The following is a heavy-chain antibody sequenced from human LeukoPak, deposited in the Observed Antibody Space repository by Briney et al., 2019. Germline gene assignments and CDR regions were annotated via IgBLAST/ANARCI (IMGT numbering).Heavy chain of an antibody. Sequence: GGSLRLSCVASGFTFSSYGMHWVRQAPGKGLEWVAVISYDGSNKYYADSVKGRFTISRDNSKNTLYLQMNSLRAEDTAVYYCAKAYFDSSGFGAFDIWGQGTMVTVSS. CDR1: GFTFSSYG. CDR2: ISYDGSNK. D-gene: IGHD3-22*01. CDR3: AKAYFDSSGFGAFDI. J-gene: IGHJ3*02. V-gene: IGHV3-30*18.